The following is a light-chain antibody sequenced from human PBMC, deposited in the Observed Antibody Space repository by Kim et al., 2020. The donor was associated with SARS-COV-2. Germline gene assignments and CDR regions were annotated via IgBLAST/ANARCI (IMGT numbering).Light chain of an antibody. CDR3: AAWDDSLKGYV. CDR1: SSNIGSNT. Sequence: QSVLTQPPSASGTPGQRVTISCSGSSSNIGSNTVNWYQQLPGTAPKLLIFSNNQRPSGVPDRFSGSKSGTSAPLAISGLQSEDEADYYCAAWDDSLKGYVFGTGTKVTVL. J-gene: IGLJ1*01. V-gene: IGLV1-44*01. CDR2: SNN.